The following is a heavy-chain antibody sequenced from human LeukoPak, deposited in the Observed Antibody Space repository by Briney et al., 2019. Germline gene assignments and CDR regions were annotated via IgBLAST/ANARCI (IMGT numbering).Heavy chain of an antibody. CDR1: GFTFSSYA. V-gene: IGHV3-23*01. Sequence: PGGSLRLSCAASGFTFSSYAMSWVRQAPGKGLEWVSAISGSGGSTYYADSVKGRFTISRDNSKNTLYLQMNSLRAEDTAVYYCAKGAGMYYDFWSGYYTAGNFDYWGQGTLVTVSS. CDR3: AKGAGMYYDFWSGYYTAGNFDY. D-gene: IGHD3-3*01. CDR2: ISGSGGST. J-gene: IGHJ4*02.